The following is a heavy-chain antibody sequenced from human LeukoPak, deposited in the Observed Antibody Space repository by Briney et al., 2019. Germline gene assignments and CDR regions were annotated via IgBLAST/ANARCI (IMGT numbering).Heavy chain of an antibody. V-gene: IGHV3-9*01. Sequence: GRSLRLSCAASGFTFDDYAMHWVRQAPGKGLEWVSGISWNSGSIGYADSVKGRFTISRDNSKNTLYLQMNSLRAEDTAVYYCAKDPWGYSYGLSFDYWGQGTLVTVSS. J-gene: IGHJ4*02. CDR1: GFTFDDYA. CDR2: ISWNSGSI. D-gene: IGHD5-18*01. CDR3: AKDPWGYSYGLSFDY.